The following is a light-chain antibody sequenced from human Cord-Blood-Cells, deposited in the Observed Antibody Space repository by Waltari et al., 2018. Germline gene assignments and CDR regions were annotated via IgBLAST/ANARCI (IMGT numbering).Light chain of an antibody. CDR2: DAS. J-gene: IGKJ5*01. CDR3: QQYDNYPIS. CDR1: QDISTY. Sequence: RLTHSPCSFPATTADSFPITCQASQDISTYLAWYQQKPGKAPKLLIYDASTLQRGVPSRFSGSGSGTDFTFTISCLQSEDFATYYCQQYDNYPISFGQGTRLEIK. V-gene: IGKV1-8*01.